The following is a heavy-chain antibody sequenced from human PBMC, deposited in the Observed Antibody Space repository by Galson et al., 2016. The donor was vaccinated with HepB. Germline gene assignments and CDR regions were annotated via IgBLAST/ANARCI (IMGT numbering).Heavy chain of an antibody. Sequence: SVKVSCKASGGTFSNYGISWVRQAPGQGLEYMGGIIPILGTPNYAQKFQGRVTITADESTSTVCMEVSSLRSEDTAVYYCARTIVRLVRNYYYQYGMDVWGQGTTVTVSS. V-gene: IGHV1-69*13. D-gene: IGHD6-19*01. CDR2: IIPILGTP. CDR3: ARTIVRLVRNYYYQYGMDV. J-gene: IGHJ6*02. CDR1: GGTFSNYG.